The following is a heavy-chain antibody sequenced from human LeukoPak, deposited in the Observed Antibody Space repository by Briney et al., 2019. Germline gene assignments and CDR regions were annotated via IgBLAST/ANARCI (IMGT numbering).Heavy chain of an antibody. CDR1: GGSFSGYY. CDR3: ARECGSTSCCGREVDY. D-gene: IGHD2-2*01. J-gene: IGHJ4*02. V-gene: IGHV4-34*01. Sequence: TSETLSLTCAVYGGSFSGYYWSWIRQPPGKGLEWIGEINHSGSTNYNPSLKSRVTISVDTSKNQFSLKLSSVTAADTAVYYCARECGSTSCCGREVDYWGQGTLVTVSS. CDR2: INHSGST.